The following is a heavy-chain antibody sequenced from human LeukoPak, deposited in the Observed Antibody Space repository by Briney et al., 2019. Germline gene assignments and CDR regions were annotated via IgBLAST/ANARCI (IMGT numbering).Heavy chain of an antibody. J-gene: IGHJ6*03. V-gene: IGHV4-59*01. CDR3: ARTTERYCSSASCFGFSYSYYMDV. D-gene: IGHD2-2*01. Sequence: SETLSLTCTVSGGSISSYYWSWIRQPPGKGLEWIGYIYYSGSTNYNPSLKSRVTISVDTSKNQFSLKLSSVIAADTAVYYCARTTERYCSSASCFGFSYSYYMDVWGKGTTVTISS. CDR1: GGSISSYY. CDR2: IYYSGST.